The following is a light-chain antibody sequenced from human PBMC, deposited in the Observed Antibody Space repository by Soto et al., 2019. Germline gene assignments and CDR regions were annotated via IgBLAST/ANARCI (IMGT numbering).Light chain of an antibody. Sequence: IQMTQSPSSLSASVGDRVTITCQASQDIRNYLNWYQQKPGKAPKFLIYDASNLERGVPSRFSGSGSGTDFTFTISSLQPEDIGTYYCQQYDNLAFTFGQGTKVDIK. CDR1: QDIRNY. J-gene: IGKJ2*01. CDR3: QQYDNLAFT. CDR2: DAS. V-gene: IGKV1-33*01.